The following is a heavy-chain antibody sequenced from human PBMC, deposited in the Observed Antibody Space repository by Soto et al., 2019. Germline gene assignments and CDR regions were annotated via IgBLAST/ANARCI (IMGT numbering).Heavy chain of an antibody. D-gene: IGHD3-10*01. J-gene: IGHJ6*02. CDR2: ISWNSGSI. V-gene: IGHV3-9*01. Sequence: EVQLVESGGGLVQPGRSLRLSCAASGFTFDDYAMHWVRQAPGKGLEWVSGISWNSGSIGYADSVKGRFTISRDNARNFLYLQMNSLRAEDTALYYCAKGSMAYGMDVWGQGTTVTVSS. CDR3: AKGSMAYGMDV. CDR1: GFTFDDYA.